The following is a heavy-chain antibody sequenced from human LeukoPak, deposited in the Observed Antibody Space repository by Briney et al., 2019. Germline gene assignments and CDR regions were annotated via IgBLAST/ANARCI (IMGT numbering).Heavy chain of an antibody. CDR3: ARALSSGFDYYYGMDV. V-gene: IGHV3-64*01. CDR1: GFTFSSYA. CDR2: ISSNGGST. Sequence: GGSLRLSCAASGFTFSSYAMHWVRQAPGKGLEYVSAISSNGGSTYYANSVKGRSTISRDNSKNTLYLQMGSLRAEDMAVYYCARALSSGFDYYYGMDVWGQGTTVTVSS. J-gene: IGHJ6*02. D-gene: IGHD6-19*01.